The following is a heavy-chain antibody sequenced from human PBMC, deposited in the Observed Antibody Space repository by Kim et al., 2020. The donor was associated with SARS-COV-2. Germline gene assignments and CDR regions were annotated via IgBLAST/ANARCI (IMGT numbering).Heavy chain of an antibody. Sequence: NYAQKLQGRVTMTTDTSTSTAYMELRSLRSDDTAVYYCASSSPRGHLYYWGQGTLVIVSS. J-gene: IGHJ4*02. D-gene: IGHD5-12*01. V-gene: IGHV1-18*01. CDR3: ASSSPRGHLYY.